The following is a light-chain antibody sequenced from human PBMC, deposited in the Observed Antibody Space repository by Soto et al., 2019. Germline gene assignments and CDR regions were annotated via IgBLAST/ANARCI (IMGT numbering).Light chain of an antibody. J-gene: IGKJ2*01. CDR1: ESLFGF. Sequence: DIVLTQSPATLSVSPGDRVTLSCRASESLFGFLACYQQISSQAPSLLMYRVSTRATGIPARFSGGGYATDFTLTTSSLQSEDSAFYFSQSYNDWPFASGLGTRLAI. CDR3: QSYNDWPFA. V-gene: IGKV3-15*01. CDR2: RVS.